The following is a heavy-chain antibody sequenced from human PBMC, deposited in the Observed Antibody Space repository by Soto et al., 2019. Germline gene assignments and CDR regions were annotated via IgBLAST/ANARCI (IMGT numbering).Heavy chain of an antibody. CDR1: GVFISSDY. V-gene: IGHV4-59*01. Sequence: PDTLSLTCTVSGVFISSDYWSWILQPPGKGLEWIGYIYYSGSTNYNPSLKSRVTISVDTSKNQFSLKLSSVTAADTAVYYCARALEYRRWVEPWGQGSLVTVS. J-gene: IGHJ5*02. CDR3: ARALEYRRWVEP. CDR2: IYYSGST. D-gene: IGHD6-6*01.